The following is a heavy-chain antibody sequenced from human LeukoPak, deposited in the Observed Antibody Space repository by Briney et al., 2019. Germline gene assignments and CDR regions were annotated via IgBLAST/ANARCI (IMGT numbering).Heavy chain of an antibody. CDR2: IYYSGSTY. V-gene: IGHV4-59*08. CDR3: ARQYYYDGSGPFQH. Sequence: KPSETLSLTCTVSGGSISSYYWSWIRQPPGKGLEWIGYIYYSGSTYYYNPSLKSRVTMSVDTPKNQFSLKLSSVTAADTAVYYCARQYYYDGSGPFQHWGQGTLVTVSS. CDR1: GGSISSYY. D-gene: IGHD3-22*01. J-gene: IGHJ1*01.